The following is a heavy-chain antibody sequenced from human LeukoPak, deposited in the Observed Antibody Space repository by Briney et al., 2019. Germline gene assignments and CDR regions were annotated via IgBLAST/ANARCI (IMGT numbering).Heavy chain of an antibody. V-gene: IGHV3-21*01. CDR2: ITNTTTYT. CDR1: GFIFNTFS. D-gene: IGHD1-1*01. CDR3: VRCTFVLHKRCSAFDV. J-gene: IGHJ3*01. Sequence: PGGSLRLSCSASGFIFNTFSMNWVRQAPGKGLEWVSSITNTTTYTYYADSVKGRFTISRDNAKNSLFLQMNSLRAEDTAVYYCVRCTFVLHKRCSAFDVWGQGTMVTVSA.